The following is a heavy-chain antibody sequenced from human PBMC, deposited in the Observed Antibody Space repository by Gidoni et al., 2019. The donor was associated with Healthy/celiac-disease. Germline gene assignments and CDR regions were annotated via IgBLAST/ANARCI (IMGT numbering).Heavy chain of an antibody. CDR1: GFPFSSYG. CDR2: IWYDGSNK. Sequence: QVQLVEPGGGVVQPGRSLRLSSAASGFPFSSYGLHWVRQAPAKGLEWVAVIWYDGSNKNHADSVKGRFTISRDNSKNTLYLQMNSRRAEDTAVYYCARQGTTGYYFDYWGQGTLVTVSS. J-gene: IGHJ4*02. D-gene: IGHD4-17*01. CDR3: ARQGTTGYYFDY. V-gene: IGHV3-33*01.